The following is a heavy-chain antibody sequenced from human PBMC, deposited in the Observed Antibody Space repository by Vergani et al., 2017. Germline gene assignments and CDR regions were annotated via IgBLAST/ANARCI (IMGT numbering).Heavy chain of an antibody. CDR1: GYTFTGYY. Sequence: QVQLVQSGAEVKKPGASVKVSCKASGYTFTGYYMHWVRQAPGQGLEWMGWINPNSGGTNYAQKLQGRVTMTRDTSISTAYMELSRLRSDDTAVYYCASLNGSGNYAFDIWGQGTMVTVSS. J-gene: IGHJ3*02. CDR2: INPNSGGT. V-gene: IGHV1-2*02. D-gene: IGHD3-10*01. CDR3: ASLNGSGNYAFDI.